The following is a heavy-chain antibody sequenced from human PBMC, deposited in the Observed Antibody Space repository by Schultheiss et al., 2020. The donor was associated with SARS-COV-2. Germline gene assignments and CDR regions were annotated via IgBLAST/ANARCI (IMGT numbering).Heavy chain of an antibody. D-gene: IGHD3-3*01. Sequence: SETLSLTCTVSGGSISSYYWSWIRQPPGKGLEWIGEINHSGSTNYNPSLKSRVTISVDTSKNQFSLKLSSVTAADTAVYYCAREVGGGFDYWGQGTLVTVSS. CDR1: GGSISSYY. CDR2: INHSGST. J-gene: IGHJ4*02. V-gene: IGHV4-59*12. CDR3: AREVGGGFDY.